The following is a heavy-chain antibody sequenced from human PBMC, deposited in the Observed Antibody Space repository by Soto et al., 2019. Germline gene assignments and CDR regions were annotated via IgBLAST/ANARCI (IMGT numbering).Heavy chain of an antibody. CDR3: TTSGRSWPDSFDI. CDR2: VTPGGRS. D-gene: IGHD6-13*01. Sequence: QVQLQQWGAGLLKPSETLSLTCAVYGGSFNSYFWNWVRQPPGKGLEWIGEVTPGGRSNYNPSLKTRVTISKDTSKNQFSREVNSVTAADTAVYYCTTSGRSWPDSFDIWGQGAMVTVSS. CDR1: GGSFNSYF. J-gene: IGHJ3*02. V-gene: IGHV4-34*01.